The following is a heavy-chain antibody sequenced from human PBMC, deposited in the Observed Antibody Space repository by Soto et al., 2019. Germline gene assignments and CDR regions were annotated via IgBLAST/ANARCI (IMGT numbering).Heavy chain of an antibody. Sequence: EVQLVESGGGLVQPGGSLRLSCAASGLTFSSYDMHWVRQATGKGLEWVSAIGTAGDTYYPGSVKGRFTISRENAKNSLYLQMNSLRAGDTAVYYCARGLRTSGWYFKDYFDYWGQGTLVTVSS. CDR1: GLTFSSYD. J-gene: IGHJ4*02. CDR3: ARGLRTSGWYFKDYFDY. CDR2: IGTAGDT. D-gene: IGHD6-19*01. V-gene: IGHV3-13*01.